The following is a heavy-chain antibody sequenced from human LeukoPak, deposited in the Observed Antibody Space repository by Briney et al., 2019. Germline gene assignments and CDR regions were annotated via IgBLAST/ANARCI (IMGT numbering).Heavy chain of an antibody. Sequence: SVKVSCKASGGTFSSYAISWVRQAPGQGLEWMGGIIPIFGTANYAQKFQGRVTITADKSTSTAYMEMSSLRSEDTAVYYCAKGRMAEIIGPCAFDYCGQGTLVTVSS. D-gene: IGHD5-24*01. J-gene: IGHJ4*02. CDR1: GGTFSSYA. CDR2: IIPIFGTA. V-gene: IGHV1-69*06. CDR3: AKGRMAEIIGPCAFDY.